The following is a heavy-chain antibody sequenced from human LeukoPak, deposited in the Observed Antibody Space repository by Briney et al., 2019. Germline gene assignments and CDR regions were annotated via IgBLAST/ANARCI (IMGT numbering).Heavy chain of an antibody. D-gene: IGHD3-22*01. CDR3: ARGHDSSGYYYGY. J-gene: IGHJ4*02. CDR1: GYSFSTHW. V-gene: IGHV5-51*01. CDR2: IYPGDSDT. Sequence: GESLKISCKGSGYSFSTHWIGWVRQMPGKGLEWMGIIYPGDSDTRYSPSFQGQVTISADKSISTAYLQWSSLKASDTAMYYCARGHDSSGYYYGYWGQGTLVTVSS.